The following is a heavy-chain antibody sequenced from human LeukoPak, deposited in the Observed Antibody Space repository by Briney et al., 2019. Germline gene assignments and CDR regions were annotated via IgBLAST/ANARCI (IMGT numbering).Heavy chain of an antibody. CDR2: IYTSGST. V-gene: IGHV4-4*07. CDR1: VGSISSYY. J-gene: IGHJ4*02. CDR3: ARSVVSDSSGYPVDFDY. Sequence: SETLSLTCTVSVGSISSYYWSWIRQPAGKGLEWIGRIYTSGSTNYNPSLKSRVTMSVDTSKNQSSLKLSSVTAADTAVYYCARSVVSDSSGYPVDFDYWGQGTLVTVSS. D-gene: IGHD3-22*01.